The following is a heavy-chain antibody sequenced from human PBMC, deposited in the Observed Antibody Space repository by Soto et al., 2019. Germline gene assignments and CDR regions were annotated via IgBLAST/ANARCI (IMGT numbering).Heavy chain of an antibody. Sequence: PSETLSLTCTVSGGSISSGDDYWTWIRHHPGKGLEWIGYIYYSGSTKHNPSLKSRITISVDTSKNQFSLKLNSVTAADTAVYYCARAKTSSTSFHVDYWGQGTQVTVSS. CDR3: ARAKTSSTSFHVDY. V-gene: IGHV4-31*03. CDR1: GGSISSGDDY. D-gene: IGHD2-2*01. J-gene: IGHJ4*02. CDR2: IYYSGST.